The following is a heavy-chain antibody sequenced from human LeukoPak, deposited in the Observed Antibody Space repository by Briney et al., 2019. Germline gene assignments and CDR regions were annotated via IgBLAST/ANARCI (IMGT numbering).Heavy chain of an antibody. CDR2: ISGSGDNT. V-gene: IGHV3-23*01. CDR1: GFTFSSYA. Sequence: GGSLRLSCAASGFTFSSYAMSWVRQAPGKGLEWVSGISGSGDNTYYADSVKGRFTISRDNSKNTLYLQMNSLRDEDTAVYFCARATTTRTRFDYWGQGTLVTVSS. D-gene: IGHD4-17*01. J-gene: IGHJ4*02. CDR3: ARATTTRTRFDY.